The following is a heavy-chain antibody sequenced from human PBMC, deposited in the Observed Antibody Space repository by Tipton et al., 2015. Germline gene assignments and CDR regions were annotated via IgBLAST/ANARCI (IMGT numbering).Heavy chain of an antibody. CDR3: ARRIDVQSTQNFFDP. CDR2: LFYSETRFLGERT. D-gene: IGHD5-24*01. Sequence: TLSLTCTVSGSSIKNITSYWAWVRQPHGKGLEWIGSLFYSETRFLGERTFYNTSLRSRVTISVDTSKNQFSLILTSVTAADTAIYYCARRIDVQSTQNFFDPWGQGTLVTVS. CDR1: GSSIKNITSY. J-gene: IGHJ5*02. V-gene: IGHV4-39*07.